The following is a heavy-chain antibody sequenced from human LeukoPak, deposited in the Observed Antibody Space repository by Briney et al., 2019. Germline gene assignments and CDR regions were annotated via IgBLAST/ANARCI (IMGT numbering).Heavy chain of an antibody. Sequence: GGSLRLSCAASGFTFSSYWMSWVRQAPGKGLEWVSSISTTGSHIYYADSVKGRFTISRDNAKNSLYLQMNSLRDEDTAVYYCARDSSDFNYWGQGTLVTVSS. J-gene: IGHJ4*02. CDR2: ISTTGSHI. CDR1: GFTFSSYW. V-gene: IGHV3-21*01. CDR3: ARDSSDFNY.